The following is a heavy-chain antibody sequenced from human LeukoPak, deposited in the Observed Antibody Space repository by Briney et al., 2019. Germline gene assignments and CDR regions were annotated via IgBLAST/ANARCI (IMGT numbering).Heavy chain of an antibody. CDR1: GFTFSSYG. Sequence: GRSLRLPCAASGFTFSSYGMHWVRQAPGKGLEWVAVIWYDGSNKYYADSVKGRFTISRDNSKNTLYLQMKSLRAEDTAVYYCARARVRAQKADCYFDLWGRGTLVTVSS. V-gene: IGHV3-33*01. D-gene: IGHD3-10*01. CDR3: ARARVRAQKADCYFDL. J-gene: IGHJ2*01. CDR2: IWYDGSNK.